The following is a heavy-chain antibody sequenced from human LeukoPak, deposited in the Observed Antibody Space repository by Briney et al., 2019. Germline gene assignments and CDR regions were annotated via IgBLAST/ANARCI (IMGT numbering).Heavy chain of an antibody. Sequence: ASVKVSCKASGYTFKNYGISWVRQAPGQGLEWMGWIHTNSDATNYAQNFQGRVTMTRDTSISTAYMELSRLGSDDTAVYYCARGLFSPGDQWGQGTLVTVST. V-gene: IGHV1-2*02. CDR3: ARGLFSPGDQ. D-gene: IGHD2/OR15-2a*01. CDR1: GYTFKNYG. CDR2: IHTNSDAT. J-gene: IGHJ4*02.